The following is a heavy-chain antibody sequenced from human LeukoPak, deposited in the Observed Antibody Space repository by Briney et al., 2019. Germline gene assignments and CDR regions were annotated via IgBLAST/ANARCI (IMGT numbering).Heavy chain of an antibody. D-gene: IGHD1-7*01. CDR1: GFTFSNHA. Sequence: GGSLRLSCVASGFTFSNHAVNWVRQAPGKGLEWVAVISYDGNKKYYADSVKGRFTISRDNSKNTLYLQMNSLRAEDTAVYYCARWKSLKGTFDYWGQGTLVTVSS. CDR3: ARWKSLKGTFDY. CDR2: ISYDGNKK. J-gene: IGHJ4*02. V-gene: IGHV3-30*04.